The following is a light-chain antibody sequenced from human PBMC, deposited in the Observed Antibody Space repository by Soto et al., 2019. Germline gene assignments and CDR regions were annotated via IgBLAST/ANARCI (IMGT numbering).Light chain of an antibody. J-gene: IGLJ1*01. V-gene: IGLV1-51*01. Sequence: QSVLTQPPSVSAAPGQKVTISCSGSSSNIGNNYVSRYQQVPGTAPKLLIYDDTKRPSGIPDRFSGSKSGTSATLGITGLQTGDEADYYCGTWDSSLSAYVFGTGTKVTVL. CDR1: SSNIGNNY. CDR3: GTWDSSLSAYV. CDR2: DDT.